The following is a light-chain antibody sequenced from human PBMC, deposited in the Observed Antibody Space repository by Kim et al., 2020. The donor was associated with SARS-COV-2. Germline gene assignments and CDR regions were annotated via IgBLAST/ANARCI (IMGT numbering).Light chain of an antibody. Sequence: QSVLTQPPSASGTPGQRVTISCSGSSSNIGSNTVSWYQQLPGTAPKLLIYNNNQWPSGVPDRFSGSKSGTSASLAISGLQSEDEADYCCAAWDDSLNGPVFGGGTQLTVL. V-gene: IGLV1-44*01. CDR3: AAWDDSLNGPV. J-gene: IGLJ3*02. CDR1: SSNIGSNT. CDR2: NNN.